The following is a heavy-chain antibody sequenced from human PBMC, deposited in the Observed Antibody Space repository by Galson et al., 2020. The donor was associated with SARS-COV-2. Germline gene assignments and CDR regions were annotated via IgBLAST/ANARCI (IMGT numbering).Heavy chain of an antibody. D-gene: IGHD6-19*01. V-gene: IGHV3-23*01. Sequence: TYYADSVKGRFTISRDNSKNTLYLQLSSPRAEDTAVYFCAKMQGLVVANWHFDIWGRGTLVTVSS. J-gene: IGHJ2*01. CDR2: T. CDR3: AKMQGLVVANWHFDI.